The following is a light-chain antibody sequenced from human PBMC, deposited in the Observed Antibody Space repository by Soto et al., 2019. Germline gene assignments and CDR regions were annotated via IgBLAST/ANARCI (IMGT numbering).Light chain of an antibody. CDR1: QSVSSW. V-gene: IGKV1-5*01. Sequence: EIRRTHSPSTLSASVGDRVTITCRASQSVSSWLAWYQQKPGKAPKLLIYDASSLESGVPSRFSGSGSGTEFTLTISSLQPDDFATYYCQQYNSYWTFGQGTKVDIK. CDR3: QQYNSYWT. CDR2: DAS. J-gene: IGKJ1*01.